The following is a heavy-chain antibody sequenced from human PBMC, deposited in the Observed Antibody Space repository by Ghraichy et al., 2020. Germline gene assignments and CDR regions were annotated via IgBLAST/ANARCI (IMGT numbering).Heavy chain of an antibody. D-gene: IGHD3-9*01. V-gene: IGHV3-11*01. J-gene: IGHJ6*02. CDR2: ISSSGSTI. CDR1: GFTFSDYY. CDR3: ARDLVQYFDWLLKDYCYYGMDV. Sequence: GGSLRLSCAASGFTFSDYYMSWIRQAPGKGLEWVSYISSSGSTIYYADSVKGRFTISRDNAKNSLYLQMNSLRAEDTAVYYCARDLVQYFDWLLKDYCYYGMDVWGQGTTVTVSS.